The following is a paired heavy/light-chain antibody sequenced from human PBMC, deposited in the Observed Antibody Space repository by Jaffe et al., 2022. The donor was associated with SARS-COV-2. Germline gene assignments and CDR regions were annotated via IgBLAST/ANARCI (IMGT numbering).Light chain of an antibody. Sequence: QSVLTQPPSASGTPGQRVTISCSGGISNVGSHTVNWYQQLPGTAPKLLIFTDNQRPSGVPDRFSGSKSGTSASLAISGLLSEDEADYYCATWDDSLNGPVFGGGTKVAVL. CDR1: ISNVGSHT. V-gene: IGLV1-44*01. CDR2: TDN. J-gene: IGLJ3*02. CDR3: ATWDDSLNGPV.
Heavy chain of an antibody. CDR2: IKSKPNGGTT. CDR1: GFTFRDAW. V-gene: IGHV3-15*01. J-gene: IGHJ6*03. CDR3: TTASYYQYVWGNWNYYYMDV. D-gene: IGHD3-16*01. Sequence: EVQLVESGGGLVKPGGSLRLSCAASGFTFRDAWMSWVRQAPGKGLEWVGRIKSKPNGGTTDYAAPVKGRFTISRDDSKNTMFLQMDSLKTEDTAVYYCTTASYYQYVWGNWNYYYMDVWGKGTTVTVSS.